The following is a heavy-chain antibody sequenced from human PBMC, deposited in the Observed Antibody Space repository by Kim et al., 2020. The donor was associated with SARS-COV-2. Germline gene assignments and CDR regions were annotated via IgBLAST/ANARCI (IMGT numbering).Heavy chain of an antibody. CDR1: GFTFTSFA. D-gene: IGHD1-26*01. CDR3: AKRRDGGSYWLDY. J-gene: IGHJ4*02. CDR2: IGGSGGTT. V-gene: IGHV3-23*01. Sequence: GGSLRLSCAASGFTFTSFAMTWVRQAPGKGLEWVSTIGGSGGTTYYADSVKGRFTISRDISKNTLYLQMNSLRAEDTAVYYCAKRRDGGSYWLDYWGQGTLVTVSS.